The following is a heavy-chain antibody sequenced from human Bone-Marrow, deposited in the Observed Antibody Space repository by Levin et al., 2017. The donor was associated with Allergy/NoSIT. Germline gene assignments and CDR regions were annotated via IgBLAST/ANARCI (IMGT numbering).Heavy chain of an antibody. Sequence: GESLKISCVASGFTFSGDAMHWVRQPPGKGLESVGVISEDGSNKYYADTVKGRFTISRDNSKNTLYLQRNNLRLEDTAVYYCARDVPSGYNMITFGGGQGTLVTVSS. CDR1: GFTFSGDA. J-gene: IGHJ4*02. V-gene: IGHV3-30-3*01. CDR2: ISEDGSNK. CDR3: ARDVPSGYNMITFG. D-gene: IGHD3-16*01.